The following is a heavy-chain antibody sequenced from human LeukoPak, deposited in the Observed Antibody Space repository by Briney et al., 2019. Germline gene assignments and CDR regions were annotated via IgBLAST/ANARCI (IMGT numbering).Heavy chain of an antibody. Sequence: GGSLRLSCAASGFTFSSYAMSWVRQAPGKGLEWVSAISGSGGSTYYADSVKGRFSISRDSSKNILYLQMNSLRAEDTAVYYCAKDRCSNGVGCYYYYMDVWGKGTTVTISS. V-gene: IGHV3-23*01. D-gene: IGHD2-8*01. CDR2: ISGSGGST. CDR1: GFTFSSYA. CDR3: AKDRCSNGVGCYYYYMDV. J-gene: IGHJ6*03.